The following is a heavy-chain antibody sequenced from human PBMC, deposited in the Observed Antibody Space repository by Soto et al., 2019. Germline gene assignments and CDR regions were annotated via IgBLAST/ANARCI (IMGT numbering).Heavy chain of an antibody. CDR1: GFTFSSYA. CDR3: ERGHSHALDY. Sequence: GGSLRLSCAASGFTFSSYAMHWVRQAPGKGLEYVSAISSNGGSTYYANSVKGRFTISRDSGKNTLYLQVNSLTVDDKAVYYCERGHSHALDYWGQGTLVTVSS. J-gene: IGHJ4*02. V-gene: IGHV3-64*01. CDR2: ISSNGGST. D-gene: IGHD5-18*01.